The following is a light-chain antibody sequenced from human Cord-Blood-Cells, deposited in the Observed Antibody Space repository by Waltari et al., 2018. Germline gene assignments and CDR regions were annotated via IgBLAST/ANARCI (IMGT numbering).Light chain of an antibody. V-gene: IGLV3-21*04. CDR1: NIGSKS. J-gene: IGLJ3*02. Sequence: SYVLTQPPSVSVAPGKTARITCGGNNIGSKSVHWYQQKPGQAPVPVIYYDSDRPSGIPERFSGSNSGNTATLTISRVEAGDEADYYCQVWDSSSDHWVFGGGTKLTVL. CDR2: YDS. CDR3: QVWDSSSDHWV.